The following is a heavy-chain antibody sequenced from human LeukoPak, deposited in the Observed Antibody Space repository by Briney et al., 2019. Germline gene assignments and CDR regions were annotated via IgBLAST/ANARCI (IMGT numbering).Heavy chain of an antibody. J-gene: IGHJ4*02. CDR2: IKQDGSEK. CDR1: GFTFSSYW. Sequence: GGSLRLSCAASGFTFSSYWMSWVRQAPGKGLEWVANIKQDGSEKYYVDSVKGRFTISRDNAKNSLYLQMNSLRAEDTAMYYCARDYFDGVGTYTGRNFWGQGTLVTVAS. D-gene: IGHD3-9*01. V-gene: IGHV3-7*01. CDR3: ARDYFDGVGTYTGRNF.